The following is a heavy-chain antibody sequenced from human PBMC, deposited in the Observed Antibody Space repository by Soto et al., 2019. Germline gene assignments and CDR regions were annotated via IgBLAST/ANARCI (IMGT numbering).Heavy chain of an antibody. CDR3: AKDKAPNYYDSNKYFQH. CDR1: GFTFSSYA. J-gene: IGHJ1*01. CDR2: ISGSGGST. Sequence: GGSLRLSCAASGFTFSSYAMSWVRQAPGKGLEWVSAISGSGGSTYYADSVKGRFTISRDSSKNTLYLQMSSLRAEDTAVYYCAKDKAPNYYDSNKYFQHWGQGTLVTVSS. D-gene: IGHD3-22*01. V-gene: IGHV3-23*01.